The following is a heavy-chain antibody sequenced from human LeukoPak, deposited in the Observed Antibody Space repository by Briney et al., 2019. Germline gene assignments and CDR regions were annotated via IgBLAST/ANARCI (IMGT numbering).Heavy chain of an antibody. J-gene: IGHJ4*02. CDR1: GFTFSSDG. CDR3: ANDGTVTFDY. D-gene: IGHD4-17*01. Sequence: GGSLRLSCAASGFTFSSDGMHWVRQAPGKGLEWVAFIRYDGSNKYYADSVKGRFTISRDNSKNTLYLQMNSLRAEDTAVYYCANDGTVTFDYWGQGTLVTVSS. V-gene: IGHV3-30*02. CDR2: IRYDGSNK.